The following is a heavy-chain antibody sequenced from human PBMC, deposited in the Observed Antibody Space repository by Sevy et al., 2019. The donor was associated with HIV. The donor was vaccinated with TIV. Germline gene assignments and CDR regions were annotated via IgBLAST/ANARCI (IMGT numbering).Heavy chain of an antibody. V-gene: IGHV3-21*06. CDR2: ISSSSNFV. CDR1: GFPFSSYD. J-gene: IGHJ6*02. Sequence: EGSLRLSCTASGFPFSSYDMNWVRQAPGQELEWISSISSSSNFVYQADSVKGRFTISRDNAKNSLFLQMNSLTVEDTAVYYCARDRGVPRTRGSYQYGMDVWGQGTTVTVSS. D-gene: IGHD3-16*01. CDR3: ARDRGVPRTRGSYQYGMDV.